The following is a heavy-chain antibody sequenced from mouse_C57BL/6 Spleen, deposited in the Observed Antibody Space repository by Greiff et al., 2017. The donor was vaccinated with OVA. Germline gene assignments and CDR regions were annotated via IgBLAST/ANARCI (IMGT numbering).Heavy chain of an antibody. CDR2: IDPSDSYT. V-gene: IGHV1-69*01. CDR1: GYTFTSYW. D-gene: IGHD1-1*01. Sequence: QVQLQQPGAELVMPGASVKLSCKASGYTFTSYWMHWVKQRPGQGLEWIGEIDPSDSYTNYNQKFKGKSTLTVDKSSSTAYMQLSSLTSEDSAVYYCASSDYYGSSYLFAYWGKGTLVTVSA. CDR3: ASSDYYGSSYLFAY. J-gene: IGHJ3*01.